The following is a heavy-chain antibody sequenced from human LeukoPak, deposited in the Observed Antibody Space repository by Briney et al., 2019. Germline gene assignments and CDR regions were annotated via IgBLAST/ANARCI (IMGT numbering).Heavy chain of an antibody. J-gene: IGHJ4*02. V-gene: IGHV4-59*01. Sequence: SETLSLTCTVSGDSISSYYWSWIRQPPGKGLEWIGYIYYSGSTNYNPSLKSRVTISVDTSKNQFSLKLSSVTAADTAVYYCAGGARYCSGGSCLDYWGQGTLVTVSS. CDR3: AGGARYCSGGSCLDY. CDR1: GDSISSYY. CDR2: IYYSGST. D-gene: IGHD2-15*01.